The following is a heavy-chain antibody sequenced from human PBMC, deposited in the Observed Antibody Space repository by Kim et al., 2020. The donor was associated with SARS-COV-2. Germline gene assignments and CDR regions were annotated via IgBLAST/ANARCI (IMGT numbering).Heavy chain of an antibody. CDR2: INAGNGNT. CDR1: GYTFTSYA. Sequence: ASVKVSCKASGYTFTSYAMHWVRQAPGQRLEWMGWINAGNGNTKYSQKFQGRVTITRDTSASTAYMELSSLRSEDTAVYYCARGPTVESMVQGDADYWGQGTLVTVSS. D-gene: IGHD3-10*01. V-gene: IGHV1-3*01. CDR3: ARGPTVESMVQGDADY. J-gene: IGHJ4*02.